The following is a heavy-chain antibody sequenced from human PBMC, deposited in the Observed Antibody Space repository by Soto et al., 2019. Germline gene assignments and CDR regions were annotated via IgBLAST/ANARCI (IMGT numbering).Heavy chain of an antibody. D-gene: IGHD2-21*02. CDR2: ISYDGENR. Sequence: QVQLVESGGGVVQPGRSLRLSCAASGFTFIHFGMHWVRQAPGKGLEWVALISYDGENRYYADSVKGRFTISRDNSRYTLYLQINSLSAEDTAVYYCAKDRSAGCGGDCSCDSWGQGTLVTVSS. J-gene: IGHJ4*02. V-gene: IGHV3-30*18. CDR1: GFTFIHFG. CDR3: AKDRSAGCGGDCSCDS.